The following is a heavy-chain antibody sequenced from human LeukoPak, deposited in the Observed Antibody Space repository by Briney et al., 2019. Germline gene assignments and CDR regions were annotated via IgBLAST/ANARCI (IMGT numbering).Heavy chain of an antibody. Sequence: GGSLRLSCAASGFTFSSYSMNRVRQAPGKGLEWVSSISSSSSYIYYADSVKGRFTISRDNAKNSLYLQMNSLRAEDTAVYYCARYRYYDFWSGYSNYFDYWGQGTLVTVSS. D-gene: IGHD3-3*01. J-gene: IGHJ4*02. CDR3: ARYRYYDFWSGYSNYFDY. V-gene: IGHV3-21*01. CDR1: GFTFSSYS. CDR2: ISSSSSYI.